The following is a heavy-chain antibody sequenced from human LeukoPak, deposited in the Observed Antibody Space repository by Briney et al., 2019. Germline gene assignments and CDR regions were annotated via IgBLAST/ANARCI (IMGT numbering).Heavy chain of an antibody. Sequence: SETLSLTCTVSGGSISSYYWSWFRQPPGKGLEWIGYIYYSGSTNYNPPLKSRVTISVDTSKNQFSLKLSSVTAADTAVYYCASSARGGQPDAFDIWGQGTMVTVSS. CDR1: GGSISSYY. D-gene: IGHD3-10*01. J-gene: IGHJ3*02. CDR2: IYYSGST. V-gene: IGHV4-59*01. CDR3: ASSARGGQPDAFDI.